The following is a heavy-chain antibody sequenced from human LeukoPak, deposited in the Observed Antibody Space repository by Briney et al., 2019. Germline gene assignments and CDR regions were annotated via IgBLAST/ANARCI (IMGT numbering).Heavy chain of an antibody. CDR1: GGSISSRTYY. CDR3: ARLADCSSTRCHDY. V-gene: IGHV4-39*01. CDR2: SYYSGST. Sequence: SETLSLTCTVSGGSISSRTYYWGWIRQPPRKGLEWIGSSYYSGSTYYNPSLKSRVTISVDTSKNQFSLKLRSVTAADTAVYYCARLADCSSTRCHDYWGQGTLVTVSS. D-gene: IGHD2-2*01. J-gene: IGHJ4*02.